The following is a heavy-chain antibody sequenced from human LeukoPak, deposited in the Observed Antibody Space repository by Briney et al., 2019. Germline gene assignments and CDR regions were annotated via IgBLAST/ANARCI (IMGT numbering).Heavy chain of an antibody. D-gene: IGHD3-9*01. J-gene: IGHJ3*02. CDR2: IDPSNSYT. Sequence: RPGVSLWIYCKGSGXSFTNYCITWVRQMVGKGLEWMGRIDPSNSYTNYSPSFQCHVTNSADKSISTAYLQWSSLNASDTAMHYCARGLTGYIIWGQGTMVTVSS. V-gene: IGHV5-10-1*01. CDR3: ARGLTGYII. CDR1: GXSFTNYC.